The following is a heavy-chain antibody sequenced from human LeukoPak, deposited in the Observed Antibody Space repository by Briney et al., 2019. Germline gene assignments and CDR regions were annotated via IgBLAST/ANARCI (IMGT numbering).Heavy chain of an antibody. Sequence: GGSLRLSCAVSGFTLRHYYMSWIRQAPGKGLEGVSSISSSSSYIYYADSVKARFTISRDNAKNSLYLQMNSLRAEDTAVYYCARGGAYISAVAGTLDYWGQGTLVTVSS. V-gene: IGHV3-21*01. CDR3: ARGGAYISAVAGTLDY. J-gene: IGHJ4*02. D-gene: IGHD6-19*01. CDR2: ISSSSSYI. CDR1: GFTLRHYY.